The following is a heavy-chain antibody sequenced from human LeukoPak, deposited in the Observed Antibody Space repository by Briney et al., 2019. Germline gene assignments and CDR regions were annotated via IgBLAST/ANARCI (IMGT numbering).Heavy chain of an antibody. V-gene: IGHV3-33*01. CDR1: GFTFSSYG. CDR2: IWYDGSNK. Sequence: GGSLSLSCAASGFTFSSYGMHWVRQAPAKGLEWVAVIWYDGSNKYYADSVKGRFTISRDNSKNTLYPQMNSLRAEDTAVYYCARPSEYYYDSSGYHDWGQGTLVTVSS. CDR3: ARPSEYYYDSSGYHD. J-gene: IGHJ4*02. D-gene: IGHD3-22*01.